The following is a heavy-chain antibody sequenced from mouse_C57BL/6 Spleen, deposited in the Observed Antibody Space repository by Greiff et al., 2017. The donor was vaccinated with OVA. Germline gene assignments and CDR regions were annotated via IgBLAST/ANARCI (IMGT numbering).Heavy chain of an antibody. Sequence: QVQLQQPGAELVKPGASVKLSCKASGYTFTSYWMHWVKQRPGRGLEWIGRIDPNSGGTKYNEKFKSKATLTVDKPSSTAYMQLSSLTSEDSAVYYCARRYGSSYRDWYFDVWGTGTTVTVSS. V-gene: IGHV1-72*01. CDR1: GYTFTSYW. J-gene: IGHJ1*03. CDR2: IDPNSGGT. CDR3: ARRYGSSYRDWYFDV. D-gene: IGHD1-1*01.